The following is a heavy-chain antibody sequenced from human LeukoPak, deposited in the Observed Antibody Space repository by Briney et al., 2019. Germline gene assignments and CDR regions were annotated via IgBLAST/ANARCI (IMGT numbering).Heavy chain of an antibody. CDR2: IYYSGST. V-gene: IGHV4-61*01. CDR3: ARDVSSFDAFDI. CDR1: GGSVSSGSYY. D-gene: IGHD2-2*01. Sequence: PSETLSLTCTVSGGSVSSGSYYWSWIRQPPGKGLEWIGYIYYSGSTNYNPSLKSRVTISVDTSKNQFSLKLSSVTAADTAVYYCARDVSSFDAFDIWGQGTMVTVSS. J-gene: IGHJ3*02.